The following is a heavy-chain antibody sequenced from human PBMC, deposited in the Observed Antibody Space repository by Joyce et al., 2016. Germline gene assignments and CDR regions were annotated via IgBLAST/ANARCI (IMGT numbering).Heavy chain of an antibody. J-gene: IGHJ6*02. V-gene: IGHV3-30-3*01. CDR2: TSFDGSNK. CDR1: GFTFSAYA. CDR3: ARTLDSSGYHYDGMDV. D-gene: IGHD3-22*01. Sequence: QVQVVESGGGVVQPGRSLRLSCAASGFTFSAYAMHWVRQAPGKGREGVAVTSFDGSNKYYADSVKGRFTISRDNSKNTLYLQMNSLRAEDTAVYHCARTLDSSGYHYDGMDVWGQGTTVTVSS.